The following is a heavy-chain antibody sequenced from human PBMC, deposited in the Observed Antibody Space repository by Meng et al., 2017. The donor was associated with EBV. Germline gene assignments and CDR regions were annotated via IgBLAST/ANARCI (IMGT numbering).Heavy chain of an antibody. CDR2: IYWDDAK. J-gene: IGHJ4*02. D-gene: IGHD3-10*01. V-gene: IGHV2-5*02. CDR3: AHSKYYSDSGGYWDYFDD. Sequence: QITLKESGPTLVKPTQTLLLTCTFSGISLTTSGGGVGWIRQPPGKALEWLAVIYWDDAKRYSPSLKNRLTITKDTSKNQVVLTMTNMDPVDTATYFCAHSKYYSDSGGYWDYFDDWGQGTLVTVSS. CDR1: GISLTTSGGG.